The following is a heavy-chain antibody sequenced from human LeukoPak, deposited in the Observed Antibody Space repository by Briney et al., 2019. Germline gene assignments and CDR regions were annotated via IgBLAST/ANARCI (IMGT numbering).Heavy chain of an antibody. CDR1: GYTFTGYY. J-gene: IGHJ6*03. D-gene: IGHD3-3*01. CDR2: INPNSGGT. CDR3: ARYGTYYDFWSGYSWRHYYYMDV. Sequence: ASVKVSCKASGYTFTGYYMHWVRQAPGQGLEWMGWINPNSGGTNYAQKFQGWVTMTRDTSISTAYMELSRLRSDDTAVYYCARYGTYYDFWSGYSWRHYYYMDVWGKGTTVTVSS. V-gene: IGHV1-2*04.